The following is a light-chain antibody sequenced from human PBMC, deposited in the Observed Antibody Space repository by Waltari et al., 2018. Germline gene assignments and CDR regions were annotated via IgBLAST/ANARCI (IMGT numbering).Light chain of an antibody. CDR1: HIGSKS. Sequence: SYVLTQPPSVSVAPGKTARITCGGHHIGSKSVHWYQQKPGQAPVLVIYYDSDRPSGIPERFSGSNSGNTATLTISRVEAGDEADYYCQVWDSGSDHPVFGGGTKLTVL. V-gene: IGLV3-21*04. CDR3: QVWDSGSDHPV. CDR2: YDS. J-gene: IGLJ3*02.